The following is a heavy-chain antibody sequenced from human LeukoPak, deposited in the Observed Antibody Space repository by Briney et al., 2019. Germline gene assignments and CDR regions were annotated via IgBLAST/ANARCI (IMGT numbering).Heavy chain of an antibody. CDR3: ARLHKILPDH. V-gene: IGHV4-39*01. CDR1: GGSISSSSYY. Sequence: SETLSLTCTVSGGSISSSSYYWGWIRQPPGKGLEWIGSIYYSGSTYYNPSLKSRVTISVDTSKNQFSLKLSSVTAADTAVYYCARLHKILPDHWGQGTLVTVSS. J-gene: IGHJ5*02. CDR2: IYYSGST.